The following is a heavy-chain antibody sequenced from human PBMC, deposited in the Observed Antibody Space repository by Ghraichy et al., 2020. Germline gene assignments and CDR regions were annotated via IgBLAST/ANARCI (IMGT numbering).Heavy chain of an antibody. CDR2: ISYDGSNK. Sequence: ISYDGSNKYYADSVKGRFTISRDNSKNTLYLQMNSLRAEDTAVYYCARVKTPYCSGGSCFTYYYYGMDF. CDR3: ARVKTPYCSGGSCFTYYYYGMDF. J-gene: IGHJ6*01. D-gene: IGHD2-15*01. V-gene: IGHV3-33*05.